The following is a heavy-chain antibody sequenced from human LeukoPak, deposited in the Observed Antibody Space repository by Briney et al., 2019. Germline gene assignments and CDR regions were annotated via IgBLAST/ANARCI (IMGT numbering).Heavy chain of an antibody. V-gene: IGHV1-8*03. CDR1: GYTFTSYD. J-gene: IGHJ4*02. Sequence: ASVKVSCKASGYTFTSYDINWVRQATGQGLEWMGWMNPNSGNTGYAQKFQGRVTITRNTSISTAYMELSSLRSEDTAVYYCARGDTGYGDYYFDYWGQGTLVTASS. D-gene: IGHD4-17*01. CDR2: MNPNSGNT. CDR3: ARGDTGYGDYYFDY.